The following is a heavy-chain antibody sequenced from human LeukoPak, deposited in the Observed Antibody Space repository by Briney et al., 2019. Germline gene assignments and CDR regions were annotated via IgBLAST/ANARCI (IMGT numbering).Heavy chain of an antibody. J-gene: IGHJ4*02. Sequence: PGGSLRLSCAASGFTFSSYEMNWVRQAPGKGLEWVSYISSSGSTIYYADSVKGRFTISRDNAKNSLYLQMNSLRAEDTAVYYCARGMRDSSGWYLEFDYWGQGTLVTVSS. CDR3: ARGMRDSSGWYLEFDY. D-gene: IGHD6-19*01. V-gene: IGHV3-48*03. CDR1: GFTFSSYE. CDR2: ISSSGSTI.